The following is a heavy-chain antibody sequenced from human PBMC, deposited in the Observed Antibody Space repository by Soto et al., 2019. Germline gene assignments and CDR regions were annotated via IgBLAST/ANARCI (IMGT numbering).Heavy chain of an antibody. J-gene: IGHJ5*02. CDR3: ASTSRAAAGTGWFDP. D-gene: IGHD6-13*01. V-gene: IGHV1-18*01. Sequence: ASVKVSCKASGYTFTSYGISWVRQAPGQGLEWMGWISAYNGNTNYAQKLQGRVTMTTDTSTSTAYMELRSLRSDDTAVYYCASTSRAAAGTGWFDPWGQGTLVTVSS. CDR2: ISAYNGNT. CDR1: GYTFTSYG.